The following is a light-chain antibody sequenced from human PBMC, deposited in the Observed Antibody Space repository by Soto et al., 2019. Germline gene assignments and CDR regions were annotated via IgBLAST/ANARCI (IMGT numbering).Light chain of an antibody. V-gene: IGKV2-28*01. CDR2: LGS. Sequence: DIVMTQSPLSLPVTPGEPASISYRSSQSLLHSNGYNYLDWYLQKPGQSPQLLIYLGSNRASGVPDRFSGSGSGTDFTLKISRVEAADVGVYYCMQALQTPYTFGQGTKLEIK. CDR3: MQALQTPYT. CDR1: QSLLHSNGYNY. J-gene: IGKJ2*01.